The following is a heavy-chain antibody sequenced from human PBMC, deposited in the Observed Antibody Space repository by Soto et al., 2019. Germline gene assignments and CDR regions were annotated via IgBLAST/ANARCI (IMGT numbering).Heavy chain of an antibody. Sequence: EVQLLESGGGLVQPGGSLRLSCAASGFTFSSYAMSSVRQAPGKGLEWVSAISGSGGSTYYADSVKGRFTISRDNSKNTLYLQMNSLRAEDTAVYYCAKDRGGYSYGRGGTDYWGQGTLVTVSS. D-gene: IGHD5-18*01. CDR1: GFTFSSYA. V-gene: IGHV3-23*01. J-gene: IGHJ4*02. CDR2: ISGSGGST. CDR3: AKDRGGYSYGRGGTDY.